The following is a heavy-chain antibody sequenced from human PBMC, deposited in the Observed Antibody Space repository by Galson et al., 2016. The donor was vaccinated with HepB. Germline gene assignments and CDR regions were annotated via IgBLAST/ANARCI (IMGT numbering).Heavy chain of an antibody. J-gene: IGHJ4*02. CDR2: IYWDDDK. Sequence: PALVNPTQTLTLTCTFSGFSLRTSGLGVGWIRQPPGKALEWLALIYWDDDKHYSPSLKTRLTITKDTSKDQVVLTMTNMDTVDTATYYCADSPLAYCGDNRYSGVGTFDYWGQGTLVTVSS. D-gene: IGHD2-21*01. CDR3: ADSPLAYCGDNRYSGVGTFDY. CDR1: GFSLRTSGLG. V-gene: IGHV2-5*02.